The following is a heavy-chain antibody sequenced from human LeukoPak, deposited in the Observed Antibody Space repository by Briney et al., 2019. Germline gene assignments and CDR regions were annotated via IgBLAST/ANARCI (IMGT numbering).Heavy chain of an antibody. Sequence: PGGSLRLSCATSGFSFESYAMSWVRQAPGKGLEWVSGVSGSGASTYYADSVKGRFTISRDSSKNTLYLQLNRLRVEDTAVYYCARVYGSSNYYYDRYYYYMDVWGRGTTVTVSS. CDR2: VSGSGAST. V-gene: IGHV3-23*01. D-gene: IGHD3-22*01. CDR1: GFSFESYA. CDR3: ARVYGSSNYYYDRYYYYMDV. J-gene: IGHJ6*03.